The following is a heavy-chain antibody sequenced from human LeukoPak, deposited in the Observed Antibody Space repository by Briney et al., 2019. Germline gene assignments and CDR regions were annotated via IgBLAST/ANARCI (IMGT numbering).Heavy chain of an antibody. CDR3: ARIHGAYPFDY. V-gene: IGHV3-30*04. J-gene: IGHJ4*02. CDR2: ISYDGSNK. CDR1: GFTFSSYA. D-gene: IGHD4/OR15-4a*01. Sequence: GGSLRLSCAASGFTFSSYAMHWVRQAPGKGLEWVAVISYDGSNKYYADSVKGRFTISRDNSKNTLYLQMNSLRAEDTAVYYCARIHGAYPFDYWGQGTLVTVSS.